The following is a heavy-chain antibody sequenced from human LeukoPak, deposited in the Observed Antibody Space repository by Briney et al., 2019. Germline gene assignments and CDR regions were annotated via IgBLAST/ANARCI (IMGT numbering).Heavy chain of an antibody. Sequence: RGSLRLSCAASGFTFSGSAMHWVRQASGKGLEWVGRIRSKANSYATAYAASVKGRFTISRDDSKNTAYLQMNSLKTEDTAVYYCWYSSSWDFDYWGQGTLVTVSS. CDR1: GFTFSGSA. J-gene: IGHJ4*02. CDR2: IRSKANSYAT. CDR3: WYSSSWDFDY. V-gene: IGHV3-73*01. D-gene: IGHD6-13*01.